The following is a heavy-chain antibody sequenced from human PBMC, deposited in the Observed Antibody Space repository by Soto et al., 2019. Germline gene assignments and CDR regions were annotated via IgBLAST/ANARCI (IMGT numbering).Heavy chain of an antibody. CDR1: GFTFSRNG. V-gene: IGHV3-33*01. D-gene: IGHD5-12*01. CDR3: ARWNLAGPTIDAFDL. Sequence: QEQLVESGGGVVQPGRSLRLSCAASGFTFSRNGMHWIRQAPGKGLEWVAIIWYHGNKENYADSVRGRFTISRDNSKNTVYLEKDILRVEDTAVYYCARWNLAGPTIDAFDLWGPGKLVTVSS. J-gene: IGHJ3*01. CDR2: IWYHGNKE.